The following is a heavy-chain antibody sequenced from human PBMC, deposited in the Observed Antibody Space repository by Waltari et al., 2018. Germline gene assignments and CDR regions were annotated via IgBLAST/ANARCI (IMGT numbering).Heavy chain of an antibody. J-gene: IGHJ6*02. CDR2: ISYKERKI. Sequence: QVQLVESGGGVVQPGRSLRLSCAASDFTFRSYAMHWVRQAPGKGGEGVAVISYKERKICDVDSGKGRFISARDKSRKMLYLQMNSLRTEDTAVYYCARDYCDRTNCHGMDVWGQGTTVTVSS. CDR3: ARDYCDRTNCHGMDV. CDR1: DFTFRSYA. V-gene: IGHV3-30*01. D-gene: IGHD3-22*01.